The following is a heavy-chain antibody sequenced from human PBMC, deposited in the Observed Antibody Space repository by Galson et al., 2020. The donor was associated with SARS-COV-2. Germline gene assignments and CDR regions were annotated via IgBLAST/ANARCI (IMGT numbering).Heavy chain of an antibody. J-gene: IGHJ4*02. D-gene: IGHD3-3*01. CDR2: INAGNGNT. V-gene: IGHV1-3*01. CDR3: ASGRPDPLITIFGVVINYFDY. CDR1: GYTFTSYA. Sequence: ASVKVSCKASGYTFTSYAMHWVRQAPGQRLEWMGWINAGNGNTKYSQKFQGRVTITRDTSASTAYMELSSLRSEDTAVYYCASGRPDPLITIFGVVINYFDYWGQGTLVTVSS.